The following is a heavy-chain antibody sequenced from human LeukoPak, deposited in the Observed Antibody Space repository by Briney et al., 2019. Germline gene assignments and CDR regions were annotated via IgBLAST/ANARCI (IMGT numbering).Heavy chain of an antibody. CDR1: GFTFSSYE. Sequence: GGSLRLSCAASGFTFSSYEMNWVHQGPGKGLEWVSYISPSGNTIYYADSVKGRFTISRDNAWNTLSLQMNSLRAEDTALYYCTRGVPGDYWGQGTQVTVSS. CDR2: ISPSGNTI. D-gene: IGHD1-1*01. CDR3: TRGVPGDY. J-gene: IGHJ4*02. V-gene: IGHV3-48*03.